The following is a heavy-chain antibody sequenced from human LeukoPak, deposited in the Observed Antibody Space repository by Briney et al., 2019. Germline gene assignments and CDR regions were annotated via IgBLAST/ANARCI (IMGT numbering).Heavy chain of an antibody. V-gene: IGHV3-9*01. CDR1: GFTFDDYA. Sequence: GGSLRLSCAASGFTFDDYAMHWVRQAPGKGLEWVSGISWNSGSIGYADSVKGRFTISRDNAKNSLYLQMNSLRAEDTAVYYCARVGSIAARRWWYFDLWGRGTLVTVSS. J-gene: IGHJ2*01. CDR2: ISWNSGSI. CDR3: ARVGSIAARRWWYFDL. D-gene: IGHD6-6*01.